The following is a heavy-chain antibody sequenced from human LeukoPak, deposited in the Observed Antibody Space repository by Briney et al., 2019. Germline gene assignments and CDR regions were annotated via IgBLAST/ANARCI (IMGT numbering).Heavy chain of an antibody. D-gene: IGHD2-15*01. CDR3: ARAGGSSSTLEGYYFDY. CDR2: IIPIFGTA. J-gene: IGHJ4*02. CDR1: GGTFSSYA. Sequence: ASVKVSCKASGGTFSSYAISWVRQAPGQGLEWMGGIIPIFGTANYAQKFQGRVTITADESTSTAYMELSSLRSEDTAVYYCARAGGSSSTLEGYYFDYWGQGTLVTVSS. V-gene: IGHV1-69*13.